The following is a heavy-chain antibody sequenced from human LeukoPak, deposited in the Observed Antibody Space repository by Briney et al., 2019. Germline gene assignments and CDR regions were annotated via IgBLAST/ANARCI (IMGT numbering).Heavy chain of an antibody. V-gene: IGHV3-53*01. CDR3: ARSRGLEMFDY. D-gene: IGHD3-16*01. CDR2: IYSGGST. CDR1: GFTVSSNY. Sequence: GGSLTLSCSASGFTVSSNYMSWVRQPPGKGLDRVSVIYSGGSTYYADSVKGRFTISRDNSKNTLYLQMNSLRAEDTAVYYCARSRGLEMFDYWGQGTLVTVSS. J-gene: IGHJ4*02.